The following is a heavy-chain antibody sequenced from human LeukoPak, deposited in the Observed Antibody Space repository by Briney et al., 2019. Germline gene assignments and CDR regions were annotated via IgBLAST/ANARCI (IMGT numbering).Heavy chain of an antibody. CDR2: ISGSGGST. J-gene: IGHJ4*02. CDR1: GFTFSSYG. Sequence: GGSLRLSCAASGFTFSSYGMSWVRQAPGKGLEWVSAISGSGGSTYYADSVKGRFTISRDNPKNTLYLQMNSLRAEDTAVYYCAKDARSPYDILTGYYIGINFDYWGQGTLVTVSS. V-gene: IGHV3-23*01. CDR3: AKDARSPYDILTGYYIGINFDY. D-gene: IGHD3-9*01.